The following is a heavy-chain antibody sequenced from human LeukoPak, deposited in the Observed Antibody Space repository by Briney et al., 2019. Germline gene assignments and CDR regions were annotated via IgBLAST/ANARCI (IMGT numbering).Heavy chain of an antibody. D-gene: IGHD3-3*01. J-gene: IGHJ5*02. CDR3: ARTIFGVVTWFDP. V-gene: IGHV4-61*01. CDR1: GGSVSSGSYY. CDR2: IYYSGNT. Sequence: PSETLSLTCTVSGGSVSSGSYYWSWIRQPPGKGLEWIGYIYYSGNTNCNPSLKSRVTISVDRSKNQFSLKLSSVTAADTAVYYCARTIFGVVTWFDPWGQGTLVTVSS.